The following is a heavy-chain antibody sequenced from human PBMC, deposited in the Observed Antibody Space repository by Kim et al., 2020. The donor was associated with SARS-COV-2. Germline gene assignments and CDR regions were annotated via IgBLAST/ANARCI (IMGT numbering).Heavy chain of an antibody. J-gene: IGHJ3*01. V-gene: IGHV3-64D*06. Sequence: WGSLRLSCTASGCTFSKYGMHWGSQAPGTGLGYVSAMKRDWSGTYYVDSVKGRFTISRDNTKNMLYPQMSSLSAEATAVYYCATKHYYNSGSSYEVAPF. CDR1: GCTFSKYG. CDR3: ATKHYYNSGSSYEVAPF. CDR2: MKRDWSGT. D-gene: IGHD3-10*01.